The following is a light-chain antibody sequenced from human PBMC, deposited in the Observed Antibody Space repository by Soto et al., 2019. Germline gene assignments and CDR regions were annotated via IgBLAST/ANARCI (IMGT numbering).Light chain of an antibody. J-gene: IGLJ2*01. CDR2: EVS. Sequence: QSALTQPASVSGFPGQSITISCTGTSSDVGDYKYVCWYQQLPGRAPRLMIYEVSNRPSGVSNRFSGSKSGNTASLTISGLQAEGEGDYYCTSYSRSSTYVVFGGGTKLTVL. CDR3: TSYSRSSTYVV. CDR1: SSDVGDYKY. V-gene: IGLV2-14*01.